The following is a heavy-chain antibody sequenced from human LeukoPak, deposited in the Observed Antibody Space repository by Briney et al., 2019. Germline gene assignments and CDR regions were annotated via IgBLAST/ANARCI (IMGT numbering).Heavy chain of an antibody. CDR3: ARGGDYYDSSGYYDDAFDI. J-gene: IGHJ3*02. D-gene: IGHD3-22*01. CDR1: GYTFTSYG. Sequence: ASVKVSCKASGYTFTSYGISWVRQAPGQGLEWMGWINPNSGGTNYAQKFQGRVTMTRDTSINTAYMELSRLRSGDTAVYYCARGGDYYDSSGYYDDAFDIWGQGTMVTVSS. V-gene: IGHV1-2*02. CDR2: INPNSGGT.